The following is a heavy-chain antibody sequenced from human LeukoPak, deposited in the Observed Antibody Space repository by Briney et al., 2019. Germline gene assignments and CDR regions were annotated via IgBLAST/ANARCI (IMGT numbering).Heavy chain of an antibody. Sequence: GGSLRLSCGDSGFTFSTFAMTWVRQAPGKGLEWVSTIIGASGATYYADSVKGRFTISRDNSKNTLYLQMNSLRAEDTAVYYCAVYCSGGCYSSLVWGQGTLVTVSS. CDR2: IIGASGAT. CDR3: AVYCSGGCYSSLV. D-gene: IGHD2-21*02. CDR1: GFTFSTFA. V-gene: IGHV3-23*01. J-gene: IGHJ4*02.